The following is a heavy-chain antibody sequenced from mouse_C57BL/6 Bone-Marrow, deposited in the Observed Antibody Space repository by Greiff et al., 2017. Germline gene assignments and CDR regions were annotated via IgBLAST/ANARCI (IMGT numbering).Heavy chain of an antibody. D-gene: IGHD1-1*01. J-gene: IGHJ3*01. CDR3: ARPFITTVVAPPGFAY. V-gene: IGHV2-6*03. CDR2: IWSDGST. Sequence: VQLVESGPGLVAPSQSLSITCTVSGFSLTSYGVHWVRQPPGKGLEWLVVIWSDGSTTYNSALKSRLSISKDNSKSQVFLKMNSLQTDDTAVYYCARPFITTVVAPPGFAYWGQGTLVTVSA. CDR1: GFSLTSYG.